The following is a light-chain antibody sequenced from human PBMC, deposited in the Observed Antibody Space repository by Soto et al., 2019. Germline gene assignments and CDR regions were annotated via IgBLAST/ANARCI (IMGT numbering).Light chain of an antibody. CDR3: SSYAGSNNLV. Sequence: QSVLTQPPSASGSPGQSVTISCTGTSSDVGGYNYVSWYQQHPGKAHKLMIYEVSKRPSGVPDRFSGSKSGNTASLTVSWLQAEDEADYYCSSYAGSNNLVFGTGTKVTVL. CDR2: EVS. J-gene: IGLJ1*01. CDR1: SSDVGGYNY. V-gene: IGLV2-8*01.